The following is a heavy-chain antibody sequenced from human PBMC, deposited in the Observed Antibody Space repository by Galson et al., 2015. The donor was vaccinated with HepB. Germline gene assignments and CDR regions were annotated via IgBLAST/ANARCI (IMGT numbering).Heavy chain of an antibody. V-gene: IGHV1-58*01. CDR3: AADQGYGDYGTMDY. J-gene: IGHJ4*02. D-gene: IGHD4-17*01. CDR1: GFTFTSSA. Sequence: SVKVSCKASGFTFTSSAVQWVRQARGQRLEWIGWIVVGSGNTNCAQKFQERVTITRDMSTSTAYMELSSLRSEDTAVYYCAADQGYGDYGTMDYWGQGTLVTVSS. CDR2: IVVGSGNT.